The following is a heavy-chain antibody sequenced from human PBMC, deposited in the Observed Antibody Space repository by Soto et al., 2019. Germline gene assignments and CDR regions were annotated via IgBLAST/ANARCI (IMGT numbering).Heavy chain of an antibody. D-gene: IGHD7-27*01. CDR3: ARGRDEYKLGNV. CDR1: DGSLSAYY. V-gene: IGHV4-34*01. CDR2: IHPSGST. J-gene: IGHJ6*02. Sequence: LSLTCAVYDGSLSAYYWSWIRQSPGKGLEWIGEIHPSGSTDYNPSLKSRVTILVDTSKSQFSPRLTSVTAADTAVYYCARGRDEYKLGNVWGPGTTVTVSS.